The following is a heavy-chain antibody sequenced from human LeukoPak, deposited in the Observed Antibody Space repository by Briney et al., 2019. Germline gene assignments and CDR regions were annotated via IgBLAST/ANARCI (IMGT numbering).Heavy chain of an antibody. D-gene: IGHD7-27*01. CDR3: ARDDPRWGTSGDY. V-gene: IGHV3-21*01. J-gene: IGHJ4*02. CDR1: GFTFSAYT. Sequence: GGSLRLSCVASGFTFSAYTMNWVRQAPGKGREWVPSISSSSTYIYYADSLKGRYTISRDNGKNSLYLQMNSLRAEDTAVYYCARDDPRWGTSGDYWGQGTLVTVSS. CDR2: ISSSSTYI.